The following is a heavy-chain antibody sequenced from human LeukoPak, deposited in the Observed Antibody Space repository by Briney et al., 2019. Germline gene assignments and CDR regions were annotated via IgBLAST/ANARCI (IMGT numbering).Heavy chain of an antibody. Sequence: SVKVSCKASGFTSSGSAVQWVRQARGQRLEWIGWIVVGTGNTNYAQRFQGRVTITRDMSTSTSYMELSSLRSEDTAVYYCTAPDSYTGSYSYWGQVTLVTVSS. CDR1: GFTSSGSA. CDR2: IVVGTGNT. V-gene: IGHV1-58*01. J-gene: IGHJ4*02. D-gene: IGHD1-26*01. CDR3: TAPDSYTGSYSY.